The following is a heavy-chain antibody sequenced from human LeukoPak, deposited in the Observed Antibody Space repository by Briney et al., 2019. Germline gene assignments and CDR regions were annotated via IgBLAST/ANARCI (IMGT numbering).Heavy chain of an antibody. CDR1: GFTLTRYT. J-gene: IGHJ6*03. CDR3: ASTATARFLEWLPQMARVYYYYYMDV. CDR2: ISSSSSYI. Sequence: PRGSLRLSCAASGFTLTRYTTNWVRQAPRKRLGWVSSISSSSSYIYYTDSVKGRFTISRDNAKNSLYLQMNSLRAEDTAVYYCASTATARFLEWLPQMARVYYYYYMDVWGKGTTVTVSS. V-gene: IGHV3-21*01. D-gene: IGHD3-3*01.